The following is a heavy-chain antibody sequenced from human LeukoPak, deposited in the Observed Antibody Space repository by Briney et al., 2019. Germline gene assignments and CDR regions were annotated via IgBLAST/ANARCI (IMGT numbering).Heavy chain of an antibody. D-gene: IGHD4-11*01. J-gene: IGHJ6*02. CDR1: GFTFSDYY. Sequence: GGSLRLSCAASGFTFSDYYMSWIRQAPGKELEWVSYISSSSSYTNYADSVKGRFTISRDNAKNSLYLQMNSLRAEDTAVYYCARADYPYYYYGMDVWGQGTTVTVSS. CDR2: ISSSSSYT. V-gene: IGHV3-11*06. CDR3: ARADYPYYYYGMDV.